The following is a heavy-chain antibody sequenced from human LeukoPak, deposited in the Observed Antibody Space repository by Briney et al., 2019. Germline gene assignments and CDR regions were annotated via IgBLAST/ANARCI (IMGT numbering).Heavy chain of an antibody. D-gene: IGHD2/OR15-2a*01. CDR1: GGSFSGYY. CDR2: ISHGGST. CDR3: AGHHPRNTVDF. J-gene: IGHJ4*02. Sequence: KASETLSLTCAVYGGSFSGYYWSWIRQPPGKGLEWIGYISHGGSTNYSPSLKSRVTISLDTSKNQFSLKLSSVTAADTAVYYCAGHHPRNTVDFWGQGTLVTVSS. V-gene: IGHV4-59*08.